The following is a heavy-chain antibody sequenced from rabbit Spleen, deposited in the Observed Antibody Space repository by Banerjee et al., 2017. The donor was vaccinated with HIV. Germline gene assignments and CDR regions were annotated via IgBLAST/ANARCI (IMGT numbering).Heavy chain of an antibody. CDR3: ARGAFGTYTYGMDL. V-gene: IGHV1S45*01. J-gene: IGHJ6*01. Sequence: QEQLVESGGGLVKPGASLTLTCKASGFSFSNKAVMCWVRQAPGKGLEWIACINAVTGKAVYASWAKGRFTFSKTSSTTVPLQTTSLTAADTATYFCARGAFGTYTYGMDLWGPGTLVTVS. CDR2: INAVTGKA. D-gene: IGHD6-1*01. CDR1: GFSFSNKAV.